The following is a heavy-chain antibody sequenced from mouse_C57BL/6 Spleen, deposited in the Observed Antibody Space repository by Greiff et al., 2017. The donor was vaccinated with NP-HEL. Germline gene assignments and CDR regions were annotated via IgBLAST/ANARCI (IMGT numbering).Heavy chain of an antibody. Sequence: EVQRVESGGGLVKPGGSLKLSCAASGFTFSDYGMHWVRQAPEKGLEWVAYISSGSSTIYYADTVKGRFTISRDNAKNTLFLQMTSLRAGDTAMDYWARRRDAVFAYRGQGTLGTVSA. CDR1: GFTFSDYG. V-gene: IGHV5-17*01. CDR3: ARRRDAVFAY. D-gene: IGHD3-3*01. J-gene: IGHJ3*01. CDR2: ISSGSSTI.